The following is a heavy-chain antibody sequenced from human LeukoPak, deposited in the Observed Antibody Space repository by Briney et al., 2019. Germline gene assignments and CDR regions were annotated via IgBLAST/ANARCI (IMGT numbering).Heavy chain of an antibody. Sequence: PSETLSLTCTVSGGSISSYYWSWIRQPPGKGLEWIGYIYYSGSTNYNPSLRSRVTISVDTSKNQFSLKLSSVTAADTAVYYCARFGDGYLYYVDYWGQGTLVTVSS. CDR1: GGSISSYY. V-gene: IGHV4-59*01. J-gene: IGHJ4*02. CDR3: ARFGDGYLYYVDY. D-gene: IGHD5-24*01. CDR2: IYYSGST.